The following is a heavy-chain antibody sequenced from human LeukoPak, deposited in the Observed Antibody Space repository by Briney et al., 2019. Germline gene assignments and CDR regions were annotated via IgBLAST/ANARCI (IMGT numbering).Heavy chain of an antibody. CDR3: ARDRGYGGNSGPVDY. D-gene: IGHD4-23*01. J-gene: IGHJ4*02. CDR1: GYTFTSYY. V-gene: IGHV1-46*01. Sequence: ASVKVSCKASGYTFTSYYMHWVRQAPGQGLEWMGIINPSGGSTSYAQKFQGRVTMTRDTSTSTVYMELSSLRPEDTAVYYCARDRGYGGNSGPVDYWGQGTLVTVSS. CDR2: INPSGGST.